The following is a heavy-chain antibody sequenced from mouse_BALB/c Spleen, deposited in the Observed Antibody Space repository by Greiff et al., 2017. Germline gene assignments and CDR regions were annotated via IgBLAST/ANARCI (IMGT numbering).Heavy chain of an antibody. V-gene: IGHV3-8*02. CDR1: GDSITSGY. CDR2: ISYSGST. D-gene: IGHD1-1*01. J-gene: IGHJ4*01. CDR3: SRDMVTTVVGYAMDY. Sequence: VQLKESGPSLVKPSQTLSLTCSVTGDSITSGYWNWIRKFPGNKLEYMGDISYSGSTYYNPSLKSRISLTRDTSKNQDYLQLNSVTTEDTATYYCSRDMVTTVVGYAMDYWGQGTSVTVSS.